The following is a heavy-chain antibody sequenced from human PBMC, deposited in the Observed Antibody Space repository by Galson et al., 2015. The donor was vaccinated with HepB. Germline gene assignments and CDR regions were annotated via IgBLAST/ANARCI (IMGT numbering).Heavy chain of an antibody. D-gene: IGHD4-17*01. Sequence: SLRLSCAASGFTFSSYGMHWVRQAPGKGLEWVAVIWYDGSNKYYADSVKGRFTISRDNSKNTLYLQMNSLRAEDTAVYYCAKKGEDYGDYGGGAFDIWGQGTMVTVSS. V-gene: IGHV3-33*06. J-gene: IGHJ3*02. CDR1: GFTFSSYG. CDR2: IWYDGSNK. CDR3: AKKGEDYGDYGGGAFDI.